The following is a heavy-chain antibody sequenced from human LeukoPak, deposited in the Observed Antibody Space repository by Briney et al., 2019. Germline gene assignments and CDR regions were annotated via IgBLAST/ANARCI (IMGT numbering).Heavy chain of an antibody. CDR1: GFTFSDYY. V-gene: IGHV3-11*04. Sequence: KPGGSLRLSCAASGFTFSDYYMSWIRQAPGKGLEWVSYISSSGSTIYYADSVKGRFTISRDNAKNSLFLQMSSLRVEDTAVYYCARFLRAVTGFDYWGQGTLVTVSS. CDR3: ARFLRAVTGFDY. D-gene: IGHD6-19*01. CDR2: ISSSGSTI. J-gene: IGHJ4*02.